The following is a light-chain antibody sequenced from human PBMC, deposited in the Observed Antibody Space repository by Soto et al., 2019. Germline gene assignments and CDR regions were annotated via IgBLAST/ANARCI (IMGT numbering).Light chain of an antibody. CDR2: DVS. CDR1: SSDFASYNS. J-gene: IGLJ2*01. CDR3: CSYAGSYTVV. V-gene: IGLV2-11*01. Sequence: QSALTQSRSMSGSLRQSVTISCTGTSSDFASYNSVSWFQQHPGKAPKLMIFDVSGRPSGVPDRFSASKSGNTASLTISGLQAEDEADYYCCSYAGSYTVVFGGGTKLTVL.